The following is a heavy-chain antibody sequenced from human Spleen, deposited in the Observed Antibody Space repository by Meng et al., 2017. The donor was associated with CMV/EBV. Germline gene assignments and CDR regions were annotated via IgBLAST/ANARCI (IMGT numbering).Heavy chain of an antibody. V-gene: IGHV1-46*01. CDR1: GGTFSNYT. Sequence: ASVKVSCKASGGTFSNYTISWVRQAPGQGLEWMGGIIPSGGSTKYAQMFQGRVTMTRDTSTSTVYMELSSLRSQDTAVYYCARQKDFWSEAGGYWGQGTLVTVSS. J-gene: IGHJ4*02. CDR2: IIPSGGST. D-gene: IGHD3-3*01. CDR3: ARQKDFWSEAGGY.